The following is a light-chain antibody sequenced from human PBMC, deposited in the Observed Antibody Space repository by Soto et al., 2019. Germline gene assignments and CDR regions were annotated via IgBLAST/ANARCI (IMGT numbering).Light chain of an antibody. Sequence: NFMLTQPQSVSESPGETVTISCTRSGGSITSNYVQWYPQRPGRSPSTLIYDDDQRPSGVPDRFSGSIDSSSNSASLTISGLMTEDEATYYCQSFDSSDQVFGGGTKLTVL. CDR2: DDD. V-gene: IGLV6-57*01. CDR3: QSFDSSDQV. CDR1: GGSITSNY. J-gene: IGLJ3*02.